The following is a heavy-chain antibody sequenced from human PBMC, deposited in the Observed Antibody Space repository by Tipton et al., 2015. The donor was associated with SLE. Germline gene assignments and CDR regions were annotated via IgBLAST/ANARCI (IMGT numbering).Heavy chain of an antibody. Sequence: QLVQSGAEVKKPGASVKVSCKTSGYMFSDYDISWVRQAPGQGLEWMGWISTFLHNTNYPEKFQGRVTMTTDTSTNTAYMELRSLTSDDTAVYYCARRNDAFDMWGQGTVVSVSS. V-gene: IGHV1-18*01. CDR1: GYMFSDYD. CDR2: ISTFLHNT. J-gene: IGHJ3*02. CDR3: ARRNDAFDM.